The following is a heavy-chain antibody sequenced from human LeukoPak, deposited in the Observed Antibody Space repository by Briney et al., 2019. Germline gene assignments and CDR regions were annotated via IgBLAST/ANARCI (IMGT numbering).Heavy chain of an antibody. Sequence: EPGRSLRLSCAASGFTFDDYAMHWVRQAPGKGLEWVSGISWNSGTIGYADSVKGRFTISRDSAKNSLYLQMNSLRAEDTALYYCAKDRRTKYCSSSDCHRDWSFDYWGQGTLVTVSS. D-gene: IGHD2-2*02. J-gene: IGHJ4*02. CDR1: GFTFDDYA. V-gene: IGHV3-9*01. CDR2: ISWNSGTI. CDR3: AKDRRTKYCSSSDCHRDWSFDY.